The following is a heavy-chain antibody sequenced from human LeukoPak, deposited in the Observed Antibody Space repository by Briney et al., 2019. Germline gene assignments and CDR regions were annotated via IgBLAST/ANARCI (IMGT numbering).Heavy chain of an antibody. J-gene: IGHJ6*03. V-gene: IGHV1-2*02. CDR1: GYTFTGDY. CDR3: ARGHRWELLGGGYYMDV. Sequence: ASVKVSCKASGYTFTGDYMHWLRQAPGQGLEWMGWINPNSGGTNYAQKFQGRVTITRDTSISTVYMELSRLRSDDTAVYYCARGHRWELLGGGYYMDVWGKGTTVTVSS. D-gene: IGHD1-26*01. CDR2: INPNSGGT.